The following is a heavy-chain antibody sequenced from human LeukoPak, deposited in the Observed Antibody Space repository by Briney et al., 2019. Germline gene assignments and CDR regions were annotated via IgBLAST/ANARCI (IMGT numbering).Heavy chain of an antibody. Sequence: SVKVSCKASGGTFSSYAISWVRQAPGQGLEWMGGIIPIFGTANYAQKFQGRVTMTEDTSTDTAYMELSSLRSEDTAVYYCATGASITIFGVVPPYYFDYWGQGTLVTVSS. CDR2: IIPIFGTA. CDR3: ATGASITIFGVVPPYYFDY. CDR1: GGTFSSYA. V-gene: IGHV1-69*06. J-gene: IGHJ4*02. D-gene: IGHD3-3*01.